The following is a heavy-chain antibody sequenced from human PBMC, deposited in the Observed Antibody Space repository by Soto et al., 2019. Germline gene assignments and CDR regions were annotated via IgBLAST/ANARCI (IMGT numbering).Heavy chain of an antibody. CDR2: IYYSGST. Sequence: QVQLQESGPGLVKPSQTLSLTCVVSGGSINSGGYYWSWIRQHPGKGLEWIGFIYYSGSTYYNPSLKSRVTISIDTSKNLFSLNLSSVTDADTAVYYCARDPNTVFYTWGQGILVTVSS. D-gene: IGHD3-10*01. CDR1: GGSINSGGYY. J-gene: IGHJ5*02. V-gene: IGHV4-31*11. CDR3: ARDPNTVFYT.